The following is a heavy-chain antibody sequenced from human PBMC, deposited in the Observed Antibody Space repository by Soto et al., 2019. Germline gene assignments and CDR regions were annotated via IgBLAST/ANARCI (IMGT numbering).Heavy chain of an antibody. CDR2: ISRNSGNI. CDR1: GFTFDDYG. J-gene: IGHJ4*02. V-gene: IGHV3-9*01. D-gene: IGHD5-12*01. CDR3: TKEYSYSDKVFDY. Sequence: GGSLRLSCAASGFTFDDYGMHWVRQAPGKGLEWVSGISRNSGNIGQADSVKGRFTISRDNAKNSLYLQTDSLRAEDTGLYYCTKEYSYSDKVFDYWGQGTLVTVSS.